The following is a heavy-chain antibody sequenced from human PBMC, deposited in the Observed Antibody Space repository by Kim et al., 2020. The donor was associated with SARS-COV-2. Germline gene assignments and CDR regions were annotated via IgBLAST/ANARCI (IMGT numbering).Heavy chain of an antibody. CDR1: GYTLTELS. J-gene: IGHJ5*02. CDR2: FDPEDGET. V-gene: IGHV1-24*01. D-gene: IGHD5-18*01. Sequence: APVKVSCKVSGYTLTELSMHWVRQAPGKGLEWMGGFDPEDGETIYAQKFQGRVTMTEDTSTDTAYMELSSLRSEDTAVYYCATSTAMVRNNWFDPWGQGTLVTVSS. CDR3: ATSTAMVRNNWFDP.